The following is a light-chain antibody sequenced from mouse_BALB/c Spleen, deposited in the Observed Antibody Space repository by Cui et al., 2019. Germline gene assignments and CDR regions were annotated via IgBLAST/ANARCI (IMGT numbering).Light chain of an antibody. CDR1: SSVSY. CDR3: HQWSSYPWT. V-gene: IGKV4-80*01. J-gene: IGKJ1*01. Sequence: QIVLTHSPALISPSLGEEITLTCSSSSSVSYMHWYQQKSGTSPKLLIYSTSNLDSGVPSRFSGSGSGTFYSLTISSVEAEDAADYYCHQWSSYPWTFGGGTKLEIK. CDR2: STS.